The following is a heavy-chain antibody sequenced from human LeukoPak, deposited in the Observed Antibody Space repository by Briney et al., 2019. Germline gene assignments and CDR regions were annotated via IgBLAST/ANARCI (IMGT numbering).Heavy chain of an antibody. Sequence: GGSLRLSCAASGFTFTSYSMNWVRQAPGKGLEWVSTISGGGGSTSYADSVKGRFTIPRDNAKNTLILQMNSLRAEDTAVYYCARDWVYKIDYWGRGTLVTVSS. CDR3: ARDWVYKIDY. D-gene: IGHD5-24*01. CDR2: ISGGGGST. J-gene: IGHJ4*02. CDR1: GFTFTSYS. V-gene: IGHV3-23*01.